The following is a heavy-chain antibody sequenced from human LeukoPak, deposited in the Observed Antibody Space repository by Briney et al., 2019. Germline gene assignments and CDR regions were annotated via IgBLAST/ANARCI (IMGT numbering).Heavy chain of an antibody. V-gene: IGHV4-61*02. D-gene: IGHD1-26*01. CDR1: GGSISSGSYY. J-gene: IGHJ4*02. CDR2: IYTSGST. Sequence: SETLSLTCTVSGGSISSGSYYWSWIPQPAGKGLEWIGRIYTSGSTNYNPSLKSRVTISVDTSKNQFSLKLSSVTAADTAVYYCARSGSYGTDYWGQGTLVTVSS. CDR3: ARSGSYGTDY.